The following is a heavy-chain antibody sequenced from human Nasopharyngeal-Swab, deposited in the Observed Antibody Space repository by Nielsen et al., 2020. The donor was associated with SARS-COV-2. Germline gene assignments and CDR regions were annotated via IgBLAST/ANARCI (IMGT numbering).Heavy chain of an antibody. CDR1: GGTFSSYA. V-gene: IGHV1-69*13. CDR2: IIPIFGTA. D-gene: IGHD3-10*01. J-gene: IGHJ6*02. CDR3: ARYPALELNYGMDV. Sequence: SVKVPCKASGGTFSSYAISWVRQAPGQGLEWMGGIIPIFGTANYAQKFQGRVTITADESTSTAYMELSRLRSEDTAVYYCARYPALELNYGMDVWGQGTTVTVSS.